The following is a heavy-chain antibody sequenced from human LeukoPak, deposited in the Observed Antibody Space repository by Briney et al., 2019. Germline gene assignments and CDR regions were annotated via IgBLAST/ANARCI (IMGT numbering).Heavy chain of an antibody. D-gene: IGHD3-22*01. CDR2: ISGSGGST. J-gene: IGHJ3*02. V-gene: IGHV3-23*01. Sequence: PGGSLRLSCAASGFTFSSYAMSWVRQAPGKGLEWVSAISGSGGSTYYADSVKGRFTISRDNSKNTLYLQMNSLRAEDTAVYYCLARRSEGDSSGYAFDIWGQGTMVTVSS. CDR3: LARRSEGDSSGYAFDI. CDR1: GFTFSSYA.